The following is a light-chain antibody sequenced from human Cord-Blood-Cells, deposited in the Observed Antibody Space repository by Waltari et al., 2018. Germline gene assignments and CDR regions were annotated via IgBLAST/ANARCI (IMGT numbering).Light chain of an antibody. CDR1: SSDVGGYTY. J-gene: IGLJ3*02. V-gene: IGLV2-14*01. CDR3: SSYTSSSTV. Sequence: QSALTQPASVSGSPGQSLTIPAPGTSSDVGGYTYVSCYQQHPGKAPKLMIYEVSNRPSGVSNRFSGSNSGNTASLTISGLQAEDEADYYCSSYTSSSTVFGGGTKLTVL. CDR2: EVS.